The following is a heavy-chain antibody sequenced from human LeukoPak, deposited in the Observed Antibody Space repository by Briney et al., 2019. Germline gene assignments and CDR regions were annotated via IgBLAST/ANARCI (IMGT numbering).Heavy chain of an antibody. V-gene: IGHV4-39*07. Sequence: PSETLSLTCTVSGGSISSSSYYWGWIRQPPGKGLEWIGSIYYSGSTYYNPSLKSRVTISVDTSRNQFSLKLSSVTAADTAVYYCARDDRTGTTLGGGSDPWGQGTLVTVSS. D-gene: IGHD1-1*01. J-gene: IGHJ5*02. CDR2: IYYSGST. CDR3: ARDDRTGTTLGGGSDP. CDR1: GGSISSSSYY.